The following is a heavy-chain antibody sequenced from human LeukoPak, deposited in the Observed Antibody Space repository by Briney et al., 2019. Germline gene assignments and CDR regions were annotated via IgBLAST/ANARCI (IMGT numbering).Heavy chain of an antibody. CDR3: AHGRGYDSSGYYLAFDY. V-gene: IGHV2-5*02. Sequence: SGPTLVNPTQTLTLTCTFSGFSPSSSGVGVGWIRQPPGKALECLALIYWDDDKRYSPSLKSRLTITKDTSKNQVVLTMTNMEPVDTATYYCAHGRGYDSSGYYLAFDYWGQGTLVTVSS. CDR2: IYWDDDK. CDR1: GFSPSSSGVG. J-gene: IGHJ4*02. D-gene: IGHD3-22*01.